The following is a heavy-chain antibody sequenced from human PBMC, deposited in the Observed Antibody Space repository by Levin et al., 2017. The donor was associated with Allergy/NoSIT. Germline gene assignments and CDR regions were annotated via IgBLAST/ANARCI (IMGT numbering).Heavy chain of an antibody. CDR2: ISYDGANK. D-gene: IGHD3-22*01. V-gene: IGHV3-30*03. CDR1: GLNFGKYG. Sequence: GGSLRLSCAASGLNFGKYGIHWVRQAPGKGLEWVTFISYDGANKNYAESVRGRFTISKDNSQNTAFLQMNNLRREDTAVYYCAAPCRAMISASPGYCGQGSLVTVSS. J-gene: IGHJ4*02. CDR3: AAPCRAMISASPGY.